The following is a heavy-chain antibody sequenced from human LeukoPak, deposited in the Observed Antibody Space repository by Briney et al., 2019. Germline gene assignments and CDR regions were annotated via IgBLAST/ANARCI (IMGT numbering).Heavy chain of an antibody. CDR1: GYTFTSYD. CDR3: ARGGDYDFWSGYYNLLKFDP. V-gene: IGHV1-8*03. Sequence: GASVKVSCKASGYTFTSYDINWVRQATGQGLEWMGWMNPNSGNTGYAQKFQGRVTITRNTSISTAYMELSSLRSEDTAVYYCARGGDYDFWSGYYNLLKFDPWGQGTLVTVSS. J-gene: IGHJ5*02. D-gene: IGHD3-3*01. CDR2: MNPNSGNT.